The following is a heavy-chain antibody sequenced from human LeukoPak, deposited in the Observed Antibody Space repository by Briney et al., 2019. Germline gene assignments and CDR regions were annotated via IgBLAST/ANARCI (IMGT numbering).Heavy chain of an antibody. CDR1: GFTFSSYW. J-gene: IGHJ4*02. CDR2: IKQDGSEK. V-gene: IGHV3-7*01. D-gene: IGHD1-1*01. Sequence: GGSLRLSCAASGFTFSSYWMSWVRQAPGKGLEWVANIKQDGSEKYYVDSVKGRFTISRDNAKNSLYLQMNSLRAEDTAVYYCARAPTTGGYYFDYWGQGTLVTVSS. CDR3: ARAPTTGGYYFDY.